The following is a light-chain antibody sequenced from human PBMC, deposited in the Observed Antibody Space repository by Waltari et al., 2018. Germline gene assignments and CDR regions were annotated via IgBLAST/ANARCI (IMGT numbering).Light chain of an antibody. Sequence: EIVMTQSPATLSVSPGERATLPCRASQSVSSNLAWYQQKPGQAPRLLIYGASTRATGIPARFSGSGFGTEFTLTISSLQSEDFAIYYCQQYNNWPPWTFGQGTKVEIK. CDR3: QQYNNWPPWT. CDR1: QSVSSN. J-gene: IGKJ1*01. V-gene: IGKV3-15*01. CDR2: GAS.